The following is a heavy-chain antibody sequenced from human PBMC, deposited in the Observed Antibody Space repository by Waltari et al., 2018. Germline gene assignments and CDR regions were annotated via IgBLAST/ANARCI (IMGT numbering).Heavy chain of an antibody. D-gene: IGHD2-8*01. CDR3: ARIRDGFDY. Sequence: QVQLVESGGGVVQPGRSLRLSCAASGFTFSSYAMHWVRQAPGKGLEWVAVISYDGSNKYYADSVKGRFTISRDNSKNTLYLQMNSLRAEDTAVYYCARIRDGFDYWGQGTLVTVSS. CDR1: GFTFSSYA. CDR2: ISYDGSNK. V-gene: IGHV3-30-3*01. J-gene: IGHJ4*02.